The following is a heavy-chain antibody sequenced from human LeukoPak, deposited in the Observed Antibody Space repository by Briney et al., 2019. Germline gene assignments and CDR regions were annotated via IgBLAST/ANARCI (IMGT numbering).Heavy chain of an antibody. D-gene: IGHD4-17*01. CDR2: INAGNGKT. V-gene: IGHV1-3*01. CDR3: ARDLDYGDPS. CDR1: GYSFSDYA. J-gene: IGHJ5*02. Sequence: GASVKVSCKASGYSFSDYAIQWVRQAPGQRLEWMGWINAGNGKTKYSQNFQGRVTITADKSTSTAYMELSSLRSEDTAVYYCARDLDYGDPSWGQGTLVTVSS.